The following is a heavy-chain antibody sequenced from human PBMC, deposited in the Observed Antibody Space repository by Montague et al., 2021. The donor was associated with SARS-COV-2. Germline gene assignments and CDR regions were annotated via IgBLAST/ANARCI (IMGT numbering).Heavy chain of an antibody. CDR1: SGSINYYH. V-gene: IGHV4-59*08. D-gene: IGHD5-24*01. J-gene: IGHJ3*01. CDR3: ARHGVGCEFGGHNWCTDAFAL. CDR2: IYYNWNT. Sequence: SETLSLTCAVSSGSINYYHSSWIRQSPGKGPERIGFIYYNWNTNYSPSLQSRVTISVDSSKTQFSLRLTSVTAADTAVYYCARHGVGCEFGGHNWCTDAFALLGPGTVVTVSS.